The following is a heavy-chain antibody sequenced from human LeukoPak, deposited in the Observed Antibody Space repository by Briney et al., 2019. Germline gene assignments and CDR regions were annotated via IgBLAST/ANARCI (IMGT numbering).Heavy chain of an antibody. CDR3: AEKGCSGGSCYYFDS. CDR2: ITGSGGGT. D-gene: IGHD2-15*01. V-gene: IGHV3-23*01. J-gene: IGHJ4*02. CDR1: GFTFSSYA. Sequence: GGSLRLSCAASGFTFSSYAMSWVRQAPGKGLEWVSSITGSGGGTYYADSVKGRFTISRDNSKNTLYLQMNSLRVEDSAVYYCAEKGCSGGSCYYFDSWGQGTLVTVSS.